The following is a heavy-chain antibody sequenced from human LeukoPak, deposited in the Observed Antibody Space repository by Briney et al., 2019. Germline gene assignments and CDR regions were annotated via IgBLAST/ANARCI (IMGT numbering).Heavy chain of an antibody. CDR2: MNPKSGNT. V-gene: IGHV1-8*01. CDR1: GYTFTSYD. D-gene: IGHD6-19*01. J-gene: IGHJ4*02. Sequence: ASVKVSCKASGYTFTSYDINWVRQATGQGLEWMGWMNPKSGNTGFAQRFQGRVTITRDTSASTAYMELSSLRSEDMAVYYCARGKYSSGWYELFFDYWGQGTLVTVSS. CDR3: ARGKYSSGWYELFFDY.